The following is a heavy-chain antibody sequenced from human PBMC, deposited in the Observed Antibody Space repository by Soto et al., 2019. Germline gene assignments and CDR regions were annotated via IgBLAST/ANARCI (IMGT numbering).Heavy chain of an antibody. Sequence: QVQLVESGGGVVQPGASLRLSCEVSGLTSNTSGMHWVRQAPGKGLEWLAVISYDGATQYYGDTVKGRFTISRDNSKNTLFLHMGRLRAEDTAMYYCATKARVTNYLYYGMDVWGLGTTVTVSS. CDR1: GLTSNTSG. D-gene: IGHD2-21*02. J-gene: IGHJ6*02. V-gene: IGHV3-30*03. CDR2: ISYDGATQ. CDR3: ATKARVTNYLYYGMDV.